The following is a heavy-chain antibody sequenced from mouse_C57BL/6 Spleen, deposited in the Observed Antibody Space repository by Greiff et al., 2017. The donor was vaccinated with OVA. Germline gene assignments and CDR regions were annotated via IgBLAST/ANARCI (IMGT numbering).Heavy chain of an antibody. CDR3: ARAGTKYIDY. Sequence: QVQLQQPGAELVKPGASVKMSCKASGYTFTSYWITWVKQRPGQGLEWIGDIYPGSGSTNYNEKFKSKATLTVDTSSSTAYMQLSGQTSTDYAVYDSARAGTKYIDYWGQGTTLTVSS. V-gene: IGHV1-55*01. CDR2: IYPGSGST. J-gene: IGHJ2*01. CDR1: GYTFTSYW.